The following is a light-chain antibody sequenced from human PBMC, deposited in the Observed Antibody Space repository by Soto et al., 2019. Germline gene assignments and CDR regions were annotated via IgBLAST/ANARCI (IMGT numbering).Light chain of an antibody. J-gene: IGKJ3*01. V-gene: IGKV1-39*01. CDR1: QTIIRY. CDR3: LQCYSTLCT. Sequence: DIQMTQSPSSLSASVGDRVTITCRASQTIIRYLHWYQQKPGRAPNLLIYAASSLQSGVPSRFIGSGSGTEYTLAIRRLQPEDFATYYCLQCYSTLCTFGPGTKVAIK. CDR2: AAS.